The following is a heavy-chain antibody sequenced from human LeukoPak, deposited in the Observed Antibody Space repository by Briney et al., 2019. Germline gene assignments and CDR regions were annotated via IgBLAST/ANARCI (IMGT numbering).Heavy chain of an antibody. D-gene: IGHD6-13*01. J-gene: IGHJ4*02. Sequence: VGSLRLSCAASGFIFSSYAMSWVRQAPGKGLEWVSAISGSGGSTYYADSVKGRFTISRDNSKNTLYLQMNSLRAEDTAVYYCAKAGYGVSSWYPFGYWGQGTLVTVSS. CDR3: AKAGYGVSSWYPFGY. V-gene: IGHV3-23*01. CDR2: ISGSGGST. CDR1: GFIFSSYA.